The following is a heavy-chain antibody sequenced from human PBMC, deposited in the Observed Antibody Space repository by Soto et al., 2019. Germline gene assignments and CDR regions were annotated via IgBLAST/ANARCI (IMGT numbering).Heavy chain of an antibody. V-gene: IGHV1-69*13. J-gene: IGHJ5*02. CDR2: IIPIFGTA. D-gene: IGHD2-2*01. Sequence: GASVKGSCKAAGGTFSSYAISWVRQAPGQGLEWMGGIIPIFGTANYAQKFQGRVMITADESTSTAYMELSSLRSEDTAVYYCARDRRRYCSSTSCPYNWFDPWGQGTLVTVSS. CDR1: GGTFSSYA. CDR3: ARDRRRYCSSTSCPYNWFDP.